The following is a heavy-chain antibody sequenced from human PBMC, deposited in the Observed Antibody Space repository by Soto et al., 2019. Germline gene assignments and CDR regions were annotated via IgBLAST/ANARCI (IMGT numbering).Heavy chain of an antibody. CDR3: ASLKIESSGWYYFDY. Sequence: GGSLRLSCAASGFTVSSYAMHWVRQAPGKGLEWVAVISYDGSNKYYADSVKGRFTISRDNSKNTLYLQMNSLRAEDTAVYYCASLKIESSGWYYFDYWGQGTLVTVSS. V-gene: IGHV3-30-3*02. J-gene: IGHJ4*02. CDR1: GFTVSSYA. CDR2: ISYDGSNK. D-gene: IGHD6-19*01.